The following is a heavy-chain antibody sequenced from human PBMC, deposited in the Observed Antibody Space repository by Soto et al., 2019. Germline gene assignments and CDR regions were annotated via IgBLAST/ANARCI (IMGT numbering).Heavy chain of an antibody. CDR3: AREYCSSTSCSDPVGVDP. CDR2: INPNSGGT. D-gene: IGHD2-2*01. CDR1: GYTFTGYY. Sequence: ASVKVSCKASGYTFTGYYMHWVRQAPGQGLEWMGWINPNSGGTNYAQKFQGWVTMTRDTSISTAYMELSRLRSDDTAVYYCAREYCSSTSCSDPVGVDPWGQGTLVTVS. J-gene: IGHJ5*02. V-gene: IGHV1-2*04.